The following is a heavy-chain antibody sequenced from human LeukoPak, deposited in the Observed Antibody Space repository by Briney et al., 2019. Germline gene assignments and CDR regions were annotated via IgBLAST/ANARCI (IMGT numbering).Heavy chain of an antibody. CDR3: ARGRDIVVVVAATPYYFDY. CDR2: IIHIFGTA. J-gene: IGHJ4*02. V-gene: IGHV1-69*05. D-gene: IGHD2-15*01. CDR1: GGTFSSYA. Sequence: SVKVSCKAYGGTFSSYAISWVRQAPGPGLASKGGIIHIFGTANYAQKFQGSVTITTDESTSTAYMEPSSLRSEDTAVYYCARGRDIVVVVAATPYYFDYWGQGTLVTVSS.